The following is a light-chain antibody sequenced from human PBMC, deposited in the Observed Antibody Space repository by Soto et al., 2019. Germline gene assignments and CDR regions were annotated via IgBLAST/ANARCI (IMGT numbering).Light chain of an antibody. CDR1: QTVHSNY. V-gene: IGKV3D-20*01. CDR2: DAS. Sequence: EVVLTQSPATLSLSPGERATLSCGASQTVHSNYLAWYQHKPGLAPRLLIYDASSRATGIPDRFRRSGSGTDFTLTISRLEPEDFAVYYCQQYGTSPRGTFGGGTKVEIK. CDR3: QQYGTSPRGT. J-gene: IGKJ4*01.